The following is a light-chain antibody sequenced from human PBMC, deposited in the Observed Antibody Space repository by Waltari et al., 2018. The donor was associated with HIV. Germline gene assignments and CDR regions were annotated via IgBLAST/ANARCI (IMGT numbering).Light chain of an antibody. V-gene: IGLV3-19*01. CDR3: KTRDRSGNLYV. CDR2: GKN. Sequence: SSEAPQVPAVSVALGQTVTIKCQGANLQTYIASWYQQRPGQAPVLSSYGKNKRPSEIPDRFSSSASRNTASLTITGAQAEDEADYYCKTRDRSGNLYVFGTGTTVTVL. J-gene: IGLJ1*01. CDR1: NLQTYI.